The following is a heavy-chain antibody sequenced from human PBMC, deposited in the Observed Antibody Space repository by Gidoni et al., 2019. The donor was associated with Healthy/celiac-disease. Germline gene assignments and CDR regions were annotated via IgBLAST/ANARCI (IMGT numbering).Heavy chain of an antibody. Sequence: QVQLVQSGAEVKKPGASVKVSCKASGYTFTSYGISWVRQAPGQGLEWMGWISAYNGNTNYAQKLQGRVTMTTDTSTSTAYMELRSLRSDDTAVYYCARESGAILAYCGGDCPQGVFDYWGQGTLVTVSS. CDR2: ISAYNGNT. V-gene: IGHV1-18*04. CDR1: GYTFTSYG. CDR3: ARESGAILAYCGGDCPQGVFDY. D-gene: IGHD2-21*02. J-gene: IGHJ4*02.